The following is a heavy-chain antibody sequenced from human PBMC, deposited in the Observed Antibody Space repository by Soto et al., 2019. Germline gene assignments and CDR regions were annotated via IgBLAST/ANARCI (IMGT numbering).Heavy chain of an antibody. CDR3: RSSTSCYDESCVDV. D-gene: IGHD2-2*01. Sequence: PSETLSLTCAVSGYSISSGNYWAWIRQPPGRGLEWIGSLYHIGSTHYNTSLKSRVTISVDTSKNHFSLELSSVTAADTAIYYCRSSTSCYDESCVDVWGQGTMVTVSS. J-gene: IGHJ6*02. V-gene: IGHV4-38-2*01. CDR2: LYHIGST. CDR1: GYSISSGNY.